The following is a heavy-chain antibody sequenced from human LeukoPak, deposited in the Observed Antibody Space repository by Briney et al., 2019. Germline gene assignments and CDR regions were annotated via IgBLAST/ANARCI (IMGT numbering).Heavy chain of an antibody. CDR2: IIPILGIA. J-gene: IGHJ4*02. CDR1: GGTFSSYA. Sequence: SVKVSCKASGGTFSSYAISWVRQAPGQGLEWMGRIIPILGIANYAQKFQGRVTITADKSTSTAYMELSSLRSEDTAVYYCARGDTSGWYLSWGQGTLVTVSS. CDR3: ARGDTSGWYLS. V-gene: IGHV1-69*04. D-gene: IGHD6-19*01.